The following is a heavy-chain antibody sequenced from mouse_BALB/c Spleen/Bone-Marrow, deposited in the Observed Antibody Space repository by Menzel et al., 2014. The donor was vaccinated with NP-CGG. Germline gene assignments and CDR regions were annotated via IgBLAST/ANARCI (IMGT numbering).Heavy chain of an antibody. CDR3: ARSWIYYDYDGKSYYAMNY. V-gene: IGHV5-17*02. CDR1: GFTFSSFG. D-gene: IGHD2-4*01. CDR2: ISSGSSTI. Sequence: EVKLQESGGGLVQPGGSRKLSCAASGFTFSSFGMHWVRQAPEKGLEWVAYISSGSSTIYYADTVKGRFTFSRDNPKNTLFLQMASLRCKEAAMYYCARSWIYYDYDGKSYYAMNYGGQGTSVTVPS. J-gene: IGHJ4*01.